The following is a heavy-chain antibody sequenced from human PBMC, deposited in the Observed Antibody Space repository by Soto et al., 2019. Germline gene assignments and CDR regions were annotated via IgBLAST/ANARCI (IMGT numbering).Heavy chain of an antibody. J-gene: IGHJ5*02. CDR3: ARHPTTRITMIVVVSA. V-gene: IGHV4-39*01. CDR2: IYYSGST. D-gene: IGHD3-22*01. CDR1: GGSISSSSYY. Sequence: QLQLQESGPGLVKPSETLSLTCTVSGGSISSSSYYWGWIRQPPGKGLEWIGSIYYSGSTYYNPSLKSRVTISVDTSKNQFSLKLSSVTAADTAVYYCARHPTTRITMIVVVSAWGQGTLVTVSS.